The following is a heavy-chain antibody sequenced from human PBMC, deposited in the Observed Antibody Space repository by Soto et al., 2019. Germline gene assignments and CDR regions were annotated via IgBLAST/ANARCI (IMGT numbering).Heavy chain of an antibody. V-gene: IGHV3-48*01. J-gene: IGHJ4*02. D-gene: IGHD6-19*01. CDR3: ARGASITVAGTSFDY. CDR2: ISSSSSTI. Sequence: GGSLRLSCAASGFPFSSYSMNWVRQAPGKGLEWVSYISSSSSTIYYADSVKGRFTISRDNSKNTLYLQMNSLRAEDTAVYYCARGASITVAGTSFDYWGQGTLVTVSS. CDR1: GFPFSSYS.